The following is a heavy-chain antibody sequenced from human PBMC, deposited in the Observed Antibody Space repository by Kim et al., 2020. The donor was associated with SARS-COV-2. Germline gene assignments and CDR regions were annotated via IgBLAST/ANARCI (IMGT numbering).Heavy chain of an antibody. CDR3: ARGGRYYGSGSYRPAYYYG. D-gene: IGHD3-10*01. Sequence: SETLSLTCAVYGGSFSGYYWSWIRQPPGKGLEWIGEINHSGSTNYNPSLKSRVTISVDTSKNKFSLKLSSVTAAATAVYYCARGGRYYGSGSYRPAYYYG. CDR1: GGSFSGYY. J-gene: IGHJ6*01. V-gene: IGHV4-34*01. CDR2: INHSGST.